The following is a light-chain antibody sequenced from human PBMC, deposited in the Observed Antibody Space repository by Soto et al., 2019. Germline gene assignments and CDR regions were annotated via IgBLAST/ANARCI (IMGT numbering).Light chain of an antibody. V-gene: IGKV3-11*01. Sequence: EIVVTESPATLSLSPWERSTLWCRSSPSVTNYLAWYQQKPGQAPRLLIYGAFNRATGIPARFSGSGSGADFTLTISSLEPEDFAVYYCQQRNIWPPVTFGQGTRLEI. CDR2: GAF. J-gene: IGKJ5*01. CDR3: QQRNIWPPVT. CDR1: PSVTNY.